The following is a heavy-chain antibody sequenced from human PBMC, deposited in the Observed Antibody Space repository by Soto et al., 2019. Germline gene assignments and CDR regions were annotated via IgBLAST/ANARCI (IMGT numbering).Heavy chain of an antibody. CDR1: GFTFSTYA. CDR3: AKNWDTTFSSSSH. Sequence: EVQLLESGGGLVQPGGSLRLSCAASGFTFSTYAMSWVRQAPGKGLEWVSAISGSGGSTYYADSVKGRFTISRDKSKNTLYLQMNSLRAEDTAVYYCAKNWDTTFSSSSHWGQGTLVTLSS. J-gene: IGHJ4*02. D-gene: IGHD6-6*01. V-gene: IGHV3-23*01. CDR2: ISGSGGST.